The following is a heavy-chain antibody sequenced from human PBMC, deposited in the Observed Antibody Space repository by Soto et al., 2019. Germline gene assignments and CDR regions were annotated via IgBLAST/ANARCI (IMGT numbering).Heavy chain of an antibody. CDR1: GYTFTSYD. D-gene: IGHD6-19*01. CDR3: ARGRIIVAGGFDP. V-gene: IGHV1-8*01. Sequence: QVQLVQSGAEVKKPGASVKVSCKASGYTFTSYDIIWVRHATGQGLEWMGWMNPSTGNTDSAEKFQGRLTMTRNTSISTVYMELSSLSFEDTAVYYCARGRIIVAGGFDPWGQGTLVTVSS. J-gene: IGHJ5*02. CDR2: MNPSTGNT.